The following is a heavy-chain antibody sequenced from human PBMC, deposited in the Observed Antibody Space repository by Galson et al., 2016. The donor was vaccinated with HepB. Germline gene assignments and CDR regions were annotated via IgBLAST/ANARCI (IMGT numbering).Heavy chain of an antibody. CDR1: GYTLTELS. D-gene: IGHD2-15*01. Sequence: SLKVSCKVSGYTLTELSMHWVRQAPGKGLEWMGGFDPEDGERMYAEKFQGRVTMTEDTSTDTAYMDLSSLRSEDTAVYYCAVVMVDFELDAFDFWGQGTMVTVSS. V-gene: IGHV1-24*01. CDR3: AVVMVDFELDAFDF. CDR2: FDPEDGER. J-gene: IGHJ3*01.